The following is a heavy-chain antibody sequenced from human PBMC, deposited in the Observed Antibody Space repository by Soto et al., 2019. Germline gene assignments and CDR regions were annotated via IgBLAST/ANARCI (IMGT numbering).Heavy chain of an antibody. D-gene: IGHD3-10*01. CDR2: VYYSGST. CDR3: ARVNLGYGSGSYPDTDFDY. CDR1: GGSISSGGYY. J-gene: IGHJ4*01. V-gene: IGHV4-31*03. Sequence: SETLSLTCTVSGGSISSGGYYWSWIRQHPGKGLEWIGYVYYSGSTYYNPSLKSRVTISVDTSKNQFSLKLSSVTAADTAVYYCARVNLGYGSGSYPDTDFDYWGHGTLVTVSS.